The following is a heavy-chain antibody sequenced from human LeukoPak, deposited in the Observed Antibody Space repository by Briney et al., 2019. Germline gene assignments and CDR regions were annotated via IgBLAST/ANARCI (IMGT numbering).Heavy chain of an antibody. J-gene: IGHJ4*02. CDR3: ARQLVEGGYYFDY. V-gene: IGHV4-39*01. Sequence: SETLSLTCTVSGGSISSSSYYWGWIRQPPGKGLEWIGSIYYSGSTNYNPSLKSRVTISVATSKNQFSLKLSSVTAADTAVYYCARQLVEGGYYFDYWGQGTLVTVTA. CDR2: IYYSGST. CDR1: GGSISSSSYY. D-gene: IGHD3-16*01.